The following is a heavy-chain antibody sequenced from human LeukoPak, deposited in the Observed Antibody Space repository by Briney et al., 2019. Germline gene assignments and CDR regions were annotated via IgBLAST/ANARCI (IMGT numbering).Heavy chain of an antibody. CDR3: ARGYYDFWSGHSENWFDP. D-gene: IGHD3-3*01. CDR1: GGSISSYY. CDR2: IYTSGST. Sequence: SETLSLTCTVSGGSISSYYWSWIRQPAGKGLEWIGRIYTSGSTNYNPSLMSRVTMSVDTSKNQFSLKLNSVTAADTAVYYCARGYYDFWSGHSENWFDPWGQGTLVTVSS. V-gene: IGHV4-4*07. J-gene: IGHJ5*02.